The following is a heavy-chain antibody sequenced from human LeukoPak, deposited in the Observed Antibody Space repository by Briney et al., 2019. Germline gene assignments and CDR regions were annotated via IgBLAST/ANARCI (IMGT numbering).Heavy chain of an antibody. J-gene: IGHJ3*02. CDR2: IKSKTDGGTT. CDR1: GFTLSNAW. D-gene: IGHD3-22*01. Sequence: PGGSLRLSCAASGFTLSNAWMSWVRQAPGKGLEWVGRIKSKTDGGTTDYAAPVKGRFTISRDDSKNTLYLQMNSLKTEDTAVYYCTTELITLDAFDIWGQGTMVTVSS. V-gene: IGHV3-15*01. CDR3: TTELITLDAFDI.